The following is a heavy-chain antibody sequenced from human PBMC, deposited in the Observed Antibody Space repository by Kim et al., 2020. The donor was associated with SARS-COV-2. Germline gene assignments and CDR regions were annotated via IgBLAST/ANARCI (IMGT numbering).Heavy chain of an antibody. J-gene: IGHJ6*02. D-gene: IGHD4-17*01. Sequence: SVKVSCKASGGTFSSYAISWVRQAPGQGLEWMGGIIPIFGTANYAQKFQGRVTITADESTSTAYMELSSLRSEDTAVYYCARDYAERDYYYYGMDVWGQGTTVTVSS. CDR2: IIPIFGTA. V-gene: IGHV1-69*13. CDR3: ARDYAERDYYYYGMDV. CDR1: GGTFSSYA.